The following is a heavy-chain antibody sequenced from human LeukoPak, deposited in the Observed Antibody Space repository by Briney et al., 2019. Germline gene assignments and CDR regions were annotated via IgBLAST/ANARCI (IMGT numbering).Heavy chain of an antibody. V-gene: IGHV1-69*05. CDR1: GGTFSSYA. J-gene: IGHJ4*02. Sequence: GASVKVSCKASGGTFSSYAISWVRQAPGQGLEGWGGIIPIFGTANYAQKFQGRVTITTDESTSTAYMELSSLRSEDTAVYYCARDLSYSSSWYGGYFDYWGQGTLVTVSS. CDR2: IIPIFGTA. CDR3: ARDLSYSSSWYGGYFDY. D-gene: IGHD6-13*01.